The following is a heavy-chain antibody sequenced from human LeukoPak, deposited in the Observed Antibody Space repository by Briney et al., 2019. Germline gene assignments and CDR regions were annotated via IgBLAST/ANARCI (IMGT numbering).Heavy chain of an antibody. CDR2: INPNSGGT. Sequence: ASVKVSCKASGYTFTGYYMHWVRQAPGQGLEWMGRINPNSGGTNYAQEFQGRVTMTRDTSISTAYMELSRLRSDDTAVYYCARDVTVYYDSSGSSIDYWGQGTLVTVSS. V-gene: IGHV1-2*06. D-gene: IGHD3-22*01. CDR1: GYTFTGYY. J-gene: IGHJ4*02. CDR3: ARDVTVYYDSSGSSIDY.